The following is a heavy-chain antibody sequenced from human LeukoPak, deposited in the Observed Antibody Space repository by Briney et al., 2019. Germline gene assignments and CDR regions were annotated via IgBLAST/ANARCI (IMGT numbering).Heavy chain of an antibody. Sequence: GGSLRLSCAASGFTFNNYWMHWVRQARGKGLVWVSRVGNDGSDTNYADSVKGRFTISRDNAKNTLYLQMNSLRAEDTAVYYCARGAGWGVVGATDNFDYWGQGTLVTFSS. CDR2: VGNDGSDT. J-gene: IGHJ4*02. CDR1: GFTFNNYW. D-gene: IGHD1-26*01. CDR3: ARGAGWGVVGATDNFDY. V-gene: IGHV3-74*01.